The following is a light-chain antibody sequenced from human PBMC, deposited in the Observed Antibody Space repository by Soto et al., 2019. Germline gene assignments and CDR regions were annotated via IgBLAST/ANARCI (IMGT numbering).Light chain of an antibody. CDR1: SSDDSGNNY. Sequence: QSALTQPPSASGSPGQSVAIAYTGTSSDDSGNNYVSWYQQHPGKAPKLMVYEVTKRPSGVPDRFSGSKSGNTASLTVSGLQAEDEADYYCSSYAGSNNVIFGGGTQLTVL. CDR3: SSYAGSNNVI. J-gene: IGLJ2*01. V-gene: IGLV2-8*01. CDR2: EVT.